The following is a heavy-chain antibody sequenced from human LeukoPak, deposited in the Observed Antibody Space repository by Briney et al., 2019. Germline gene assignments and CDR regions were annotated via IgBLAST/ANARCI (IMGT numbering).Heavy chain of an antibody. CDR1: GGSFSGYY. J-gene: IGHJ4*02. CDR2: INHSGST. Sequence: PSETLSLTCAVYGGSFSGYYWSWIRQPPGKGLEWIGEINHSGSTNYNPSLKSRVTISVDTSKNQFSLKLSSVTAADTAVYYCAGGGDSSGWEVDYWGQGTLVTVSS. D-gene: IGHD6-19*01. V-gene: IGHV4-34*01. CDR3: AGGGDSSGWEVDY.